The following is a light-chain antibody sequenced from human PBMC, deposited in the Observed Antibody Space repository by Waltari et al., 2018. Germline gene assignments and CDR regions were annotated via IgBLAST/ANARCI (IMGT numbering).Light chain of an antibody. J-gene: IGKJ2*01. V-gene: IGKV1-5*03. Sequence: DIQMTQSPSTLSASVGDRVTITFRASQTINNWLAWYKQKPGKAPQLLIQRASVLQSGVPSRFIGSGSGTDFTLTISSLQADDFATYYCQQYETYSPYTFGQGTKVDLK. CDR3: QQYETYSPYT. CDR2: RAS. CDR1: QTINNW.